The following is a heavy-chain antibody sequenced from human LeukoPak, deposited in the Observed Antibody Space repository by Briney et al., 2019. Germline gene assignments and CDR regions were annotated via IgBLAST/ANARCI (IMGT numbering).Heavy chain of an antibody. CDR3: ARGMTGYADAFDI. CDR2: IYYSGST. CDR1: GGSISSYY. V-gene: IGHV4-59*01. D-gene: IGHD3-9*01. J-gene: IGHJ3*02. Sequence: PSETLSLTCTVSGGSISSYYWSWIRQPPGKGLEWIGYIYYSGSTNYNPSLKSRVTISVDTSKNQFSLKLSSVTAADTAVYYCARGMTGYADAFDIWGQGTMVTVSS.